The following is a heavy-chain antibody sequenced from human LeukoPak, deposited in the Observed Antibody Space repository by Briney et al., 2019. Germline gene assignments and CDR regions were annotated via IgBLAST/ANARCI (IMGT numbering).Heavy chain of an antibody. Sequence: SETLSLTCTVSGGSISSNSYYWGWIRQPPGKGLEWIGSIYYNGITYYNPSLKSRVTISVDTSKNQFPLKLSSVTAADTAVYYCARLAGGQWLVDYWGQGALVTVSS. V-gene: IGHV4-39*01. CDR2: IYYNGIT. J-gene: IGHJ4*02. D-gene: IGHD6-19*01. CDR1: GGSISSNSYY. CDR3: ARLAGGQWLVDY.